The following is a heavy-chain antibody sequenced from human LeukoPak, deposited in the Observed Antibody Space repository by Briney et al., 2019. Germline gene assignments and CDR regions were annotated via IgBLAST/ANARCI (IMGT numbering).Heavy chain of an antibody. CDR1: GFTFSSYW. Sequence: PGGSLRLSCAASGFTFSSYWMSWVRQAPGKGLEWVANIKQDGSEKYYVDSVKGRFTISRDNAKNSLYLQMDSLRAEDTAVYYCARDGPYYYDSSGYYFYWGQGTLVTVSS. D-gene: IGHD3-22*01. V-gene: IGHV3-7*03. CDR3: ARDGPYYYDSSGYYFY. J-gene: IGHJ4*02. CDR2: IKQDGSEK.